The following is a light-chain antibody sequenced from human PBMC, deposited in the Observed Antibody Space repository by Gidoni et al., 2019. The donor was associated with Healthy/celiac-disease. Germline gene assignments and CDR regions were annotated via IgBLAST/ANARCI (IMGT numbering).Light chain of an antibody. CDR2: QDS. J-gene: IGLJ2*01. Sequence: SYELTQPPSVSVSPGQTASITCSGDKLGDKYACWYQQQPGQSPVLVIYQDSKRPSGIPERFSGSNSGNTATLTISGTQAMDEADYYCQAWDSSNHVVFGGGTKLTVL. CDR1: KLGDKY. V-gene: IGLV3-1*01. CDR3: QAWDSSNHVV.